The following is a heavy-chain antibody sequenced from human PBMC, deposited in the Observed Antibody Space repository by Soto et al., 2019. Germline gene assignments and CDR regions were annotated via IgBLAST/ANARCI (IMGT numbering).Heavy chain of an antibody. Sequence: VQLVQSGETVKEPGASMKVSCATSGYTFTRHGFSWVRQAPGQGLEWMGWISVVNGNTKYARKFHDRVTLTTDTSTTTAHMELRSLTSDDTATYYCVRDTGPYNYHYDAFDLWGQGTVVTVSS. V-gene: IGHV1-18*04. CDR2: ISVVNGNT. CDR3: VRDTGPYNYHYDAFDL. D-gene: IGHD1-20*01. CDR1: GYTFTRHG. J-gene: IGHJ3*01.